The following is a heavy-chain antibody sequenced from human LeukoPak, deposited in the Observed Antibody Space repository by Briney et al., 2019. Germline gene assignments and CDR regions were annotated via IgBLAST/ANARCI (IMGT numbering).Heavy chain of an antibody. CDR1: GYSFTSYW. D-gene: IGHD6-13*01. Sequence: GESLKISCRGSGYSFTSYWIGWVRQMPGKGLEWMGIIYPGDSDTRYSPSFQGQVTISADKSISTAYLQWSSLKASDTAMYYCARLAGSWSTINWFDPWGQGTLVTVSS. J-gene: IGHJ5*02. CDR3: ARLAGSWSTINWFDP. CDR2: IYPGDSDT. V-gene: IGHV5-51*01.